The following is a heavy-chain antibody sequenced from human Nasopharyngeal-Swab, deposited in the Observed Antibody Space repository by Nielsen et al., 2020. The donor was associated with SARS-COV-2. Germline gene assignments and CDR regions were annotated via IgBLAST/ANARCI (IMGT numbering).Heavy chain of an antibody. J-gene: IGHJ6*02. D-gene: IGHD3-10*01. CDR3: ARRTTFYGSGSLIHYYYYYGMDV. V-gene: IGHV1-18*01. CDR2: ISAYNGNT. Sequence: ASVKVSCKASCYTFTSYGISWVRQAPGQGLEWMGWISAYNGNTNYAQKLQGRVTMTTDTSTSTAYMELRSLRSDDTAVYYCARRTTFYGSGSLIHYYYYYGMDVWGQGTTVTVSS. CDR1: CYTFTSYG.